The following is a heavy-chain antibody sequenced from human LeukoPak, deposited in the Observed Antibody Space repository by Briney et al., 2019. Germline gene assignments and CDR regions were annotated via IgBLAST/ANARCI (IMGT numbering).Heavy chain of an antibody. Sequence: PGGSLRLSCAASGFTFSSYGMHWVRQAPGKGLEWVAVISYDGSNKYYADSVKGRFTISRDNSKNTLYLQMNSLRAEDTAVYYCAKDWYYYDSSGYYFDYWGQGTLVTVSS. CDR3: AKDWYYYDSSGYYFDY. J-gene: IGHJ4*02. CDR1: GFTFSSYG. D-gene: IGHD3-22*01. V-gene: IGHV3-30*18. CDR2: ISYDGSNK.